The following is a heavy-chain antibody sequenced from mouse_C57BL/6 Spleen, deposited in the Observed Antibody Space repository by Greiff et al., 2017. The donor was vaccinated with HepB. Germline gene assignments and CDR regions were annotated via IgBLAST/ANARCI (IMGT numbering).Heavy chain of an antibody. CDR3: AREEMYYYGSSPYYFDY. D-gene: IGHD1-1*01. J-gene: IGHJ2*01. V-gene: IGHV1-53*01. Sequence: QVHVKQPGTELVKPGASVKLSCKASGYTFTSYWMHWVKQRPGQGLEWIGNINPSNGGTNYNEKFKSKATLTVDKSSSTAYMQLSSLTSEDSAVYYCAREEMYYYGSSPYYFDYWGQGTTLTVSS. CDR1: GYTFTSYW. CDR2: INPSNGGT.